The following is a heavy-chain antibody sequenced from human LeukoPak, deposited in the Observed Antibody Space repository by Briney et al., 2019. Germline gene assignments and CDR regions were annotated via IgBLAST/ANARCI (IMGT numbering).Heavy chain of an antibody. CDR2: IKSQADGGTT. D-gene: IGHD4-23*01. Sequence: GRSLRLSCAASGFTFSSYGMHWVRQAPGKGLEWVGRIKSQADGGTTDYAAPVKDRFTISRDGSRNTIYLQMNSLKTEDTAVYYCTSEEDDHRGRTGYWGQGTLVTVSS. CDR1: GFTFSSYG. CDR3: TSEEDDHRGRTGY. J-gene: IGHJ4*02. V-gene: IGHV3-15*01.